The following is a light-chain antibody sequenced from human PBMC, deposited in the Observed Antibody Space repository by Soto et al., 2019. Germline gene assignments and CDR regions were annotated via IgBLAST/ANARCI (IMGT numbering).Light chain of an antibody. CDR1: SSDVGGYNY. Sequence: QSALTQPPSASGSLGQSVTISCTGTSSDVGGYNYVSWHQQHPGKAPKVMIYEVTKRPPGVPDRFSASKSGNTASLTVSGLQAEDEADYYCSSFARGGNPALLGVGNKLTVL. V-gene: IGLV2-8*01. J-gene: IGLJ2*01. CDR3: SSFARGGNPAL. CDR2: EVT.